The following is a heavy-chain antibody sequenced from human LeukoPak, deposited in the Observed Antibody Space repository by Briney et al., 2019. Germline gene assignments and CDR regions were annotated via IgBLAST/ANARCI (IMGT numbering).Heavy chain of an antibody. D-gene: IGHD6-6*01. CDR2: MNPNSGNT. CDR3: ARGQMAGIAARRDFDY. J-gene: IGHJ4*02. Sequence: ASVKVSCKASRYTFTNYDINWVRQATGQGLEWMGWMNPNSGNTGYAQKFQGRVTMTRNTSISTAYMELSSLRSEDTAVYYCARGQMAGIAARRDFDYWGQGTLVTVSS. V-gene: IGHV1-8*01. CDR1: RYTFTNYD.